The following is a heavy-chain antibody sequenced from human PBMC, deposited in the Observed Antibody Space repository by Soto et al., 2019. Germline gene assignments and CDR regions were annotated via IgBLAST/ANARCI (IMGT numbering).Heavy chain of an antibody. CDR2: INTNTGNP. J-gene: IGHJ5*02. D-gene: IGHD3-3*01. Sequence: RASVKVSCKASGYTFTSYAMNWVRQAPGQGLEWMGWINTNTGNPTYAQGFTGRFVFSLDTSVSTAYLQICSLKAEDTAVYYCARGRLDTIFGVVIIEFDPWGQGTLVTVSS. V-gene: IGHV7-4-1*01. CDR1: GYTFTSYA. CDR3: ARGRLDTIFGVVIIEFDP.